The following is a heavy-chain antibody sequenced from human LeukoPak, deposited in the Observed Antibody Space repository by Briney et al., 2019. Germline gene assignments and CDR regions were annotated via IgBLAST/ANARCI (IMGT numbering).Heavy chain of an antibody. V-gene: IGHV3-21*01. Sequence: GGSLRLSCAASGFTFSSYSMNWVRQAPGKGLEWVSSISSSSSYIYYADSVKGRFTISRDNAKNSLDLQLNSLRAEDTAVYYCARDPPDNWNYGRSDYWGQGTLVTVSS. CDR3: ARDPPDNWNYGRSDY. CDR2: ISSSSSYI. CDR1: GFTFSSYS. D-gene: IGHD1-7*01. J-gene: IGHJ4*02.